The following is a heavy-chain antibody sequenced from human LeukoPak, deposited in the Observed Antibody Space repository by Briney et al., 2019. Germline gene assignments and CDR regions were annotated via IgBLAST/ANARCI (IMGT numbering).Heavy chain of an antibody. Sequence: PGQSLRISCKGSGYSFTSYWISWVRKMPGEGLEWMGRIDPSDSYTNYSPSFQGHVTISADKSISTAYLQWSSLKASDTAMYYCARQVVVVPAAYYYYYGMDAWGQGTTVTVSS. J-gene: IGHJ6*02. V-gene: IGHV5-10-1*01. D-gene: IGHD2-2*01. CDR1: GYSFTSYW. CDR2: IDPSDSYT. CDR3: ARQVVVVPAAYYYYYGMDA.